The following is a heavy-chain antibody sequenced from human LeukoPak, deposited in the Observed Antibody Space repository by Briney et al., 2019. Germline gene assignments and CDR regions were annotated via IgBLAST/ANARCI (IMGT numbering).Heavy chain of an antibody. J-gene: IGHJ4*02. CDR1: GFTFSSYS. CDR2: ISSGSRTI. D-gene: IGHD1-26*01. Sequence: GGSLRLSCAASGFTFSSYSMNWVRQAPGKGLEWVSYISSGSRTIYHADSVKGRFTISRDNAKNSLYLQMNSLRAEDTAVYYCASSGSYRFDYWGQGTLVTVSS. CDR3: ASSGSYRFDY. V-gene: IGHV3-48*01.